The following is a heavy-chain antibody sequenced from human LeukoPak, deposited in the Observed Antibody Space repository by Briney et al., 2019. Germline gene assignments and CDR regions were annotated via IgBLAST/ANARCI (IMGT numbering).Heavy chain of an antibody. CDR3: ARFLRFLVPRGSYYYYYGMDV. V-gene: IGHV4-34*01. Sequence: SGGSLRLSCAASGFSFSSYAMSWIRQPPGKGLEWIGEINHSGSTNYNPSLKSRVTISVDTSKNQFSLKLSSVTAADTAVYYCARFLRFLVPRGSYYYYYGMDVWGQGTTVTVSS. J-gene: IGHJ6*02. D-gene: IGHD3-3*01. CDR1: GFSFSSYA. CDR2: INHSGST.